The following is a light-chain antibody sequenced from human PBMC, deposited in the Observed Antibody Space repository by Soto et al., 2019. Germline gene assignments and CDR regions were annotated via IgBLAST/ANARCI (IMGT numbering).Light chain of an antibody. Sequence: EIVMTQSPDTLSVSPCERATLSCRASQSVSSNLAWYQQKPGQAPRLLIYGASTRATGIPARFSGSGSGTEFTLTISSLQSEDFAVYYCQQYNNWPPRYTFGQGTKLEIK. CDR3: QQYNNWPPRYT. J-gene: IGKJ2*01. V-gene: IGKV3-15*01. CDR1: QSVSSN. CDR2: GAS.